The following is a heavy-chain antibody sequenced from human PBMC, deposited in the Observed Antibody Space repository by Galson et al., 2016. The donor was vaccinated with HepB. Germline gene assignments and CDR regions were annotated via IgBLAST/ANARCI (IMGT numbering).Heavy chain of an antibody. J-gene: IGHJ2*01. Sequence: TLSLTCTVSGGSISGGTYYWNWIRQHPGKGLEWIGYMYYTGTTYYNPSLKSRVTISEDTSKNQFSLRLRSVTAADTAVYFCARGYGDYTGANWYFDLWGRGTLVTVSS. V-gene: IGHV4-31*03. CDR2: MYYTGTT. CDR3: ARGYGDYTGANWYFDL. CDR1: GGSISGGTYY. D-gene: IGHD4-17*01.